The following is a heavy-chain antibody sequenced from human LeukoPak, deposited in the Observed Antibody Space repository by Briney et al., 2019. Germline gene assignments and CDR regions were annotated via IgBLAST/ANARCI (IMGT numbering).Heavy chain of an antibody. CDR2: ISSSSSTI. CDR1: GFTFSSYR. J-gene: IGHJ4*02. D-gene: IGHD2-21*01. Sequence: GGSLRLSCAASGFTFSSYRMNWVRQAPGKGLEWVSYISSSSSTIYYADSVKGRFTISKDNSKNTLYLQMDSLRAEDTAVYYCARDLGGERTAEFGGQGTLVTVSS. CDR3: ARDLGGERTAEF. V-gene: IGHV3-48*01.